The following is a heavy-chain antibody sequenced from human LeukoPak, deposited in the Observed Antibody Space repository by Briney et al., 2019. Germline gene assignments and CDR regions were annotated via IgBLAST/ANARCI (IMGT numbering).Heavy chain of an antibody. D-gene: IGHD2-2*01. J-gene: IGHJ6*03. CDR2: IYYSGST. CDR3: ARVDIVVVPAARNYYYYMDV. CDR1: GGSISSYY. V-gene: IGHV4-59*01. Sequence: PSETLSLTCTVSGGSISSYYWSWIRQPPGKGLEWIGYIYYSGSTNYNPSLKSRVTISVDTSKNQLSLKLSSVTAADTAVYYCARVDIVVVPAARNYYYYMDVWGKGTTVTVSS.